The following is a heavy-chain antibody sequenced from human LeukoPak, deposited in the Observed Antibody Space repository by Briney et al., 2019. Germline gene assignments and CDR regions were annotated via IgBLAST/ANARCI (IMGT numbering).Heavy chain of an antibody. V-gene: IGHV4-34*01. CDR2: INHSGST. CDR3: ARGAGTTMIVVVSAPAFDI. D-gene: IGHD3-22*01. J-gene: IGHJ3*02. CDR1: GGSSSGYY. Sequence: SETLSLTCAVYGGSSSGYYWSWIRQPPGKGLEWIGVINHSGSTNYNPSLKSRVTISVDTSKNQFSLKLSSVTAADMAVYYCARGAGTTMIVVVSAPAFDIWGQGTMVTVSS.